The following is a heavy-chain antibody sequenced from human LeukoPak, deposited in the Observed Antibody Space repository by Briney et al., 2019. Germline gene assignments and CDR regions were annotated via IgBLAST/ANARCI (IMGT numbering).Heavy chain of an antibody. CDR1: GFAFSSYA. CDR3: AREMGSSSYVLDV. D-gene: IGHD2-2*01. V-gene: IGHV3-23*01. Sequence: GGSLRLSCAASGFAFSSYAMTWVRQAPGKGLEWVAAISASEGGTYYADSVRGRFSISRDNAKNTLLLQVNSLRAEDTGVYYCAREMGSSSYVLDVWGQGTMVTVSS. J-gene: IGHJ3*01. CDR2: ISASEGGT.